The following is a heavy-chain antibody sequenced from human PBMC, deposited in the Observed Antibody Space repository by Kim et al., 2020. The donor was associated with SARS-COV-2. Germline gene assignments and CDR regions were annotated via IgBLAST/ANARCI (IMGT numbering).Heavy chain of an antibody. Sequence: GGSLRLSCAASGFTFSDYYMSWIRQAPGKGLEWVSYISSSSSYTNYADSVKGRFTISRDNAKNSLYLQMNSLRAEDTAVYYCARDRGYYGSGSYIDYWGQGTLVTVSS. J-gene: IGHJ4*02. V-gene: IGHV3-11*06. CDR2: ISSSSSYT. D-gene: IGHD3-10*01. CDR1: GFTFSDYY. CDR3: ARDRGYYGSGSYIDY.